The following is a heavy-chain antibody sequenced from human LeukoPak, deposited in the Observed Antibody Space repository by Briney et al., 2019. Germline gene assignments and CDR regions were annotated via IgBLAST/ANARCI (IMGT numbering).Heavy chain of an antibody. V-gene: IGHV4-34*01. CDR2: INHSRST. D-gene: IGHD5-18*01. J-gene: IGHJ4*02. CDR1: GGSFSGYY. CDR3: ARDEQGYSYGPFDY. Sequence: SETLSLTCAVYGGSFSGYYWSWIRQPPGKGLEWIGEINHSRSTNYNPSLKSRVTISVDTSKNQFSLKLSSVTAADTAVYYCARDEQGYSYGPFDYWGQGTLVTVSS.